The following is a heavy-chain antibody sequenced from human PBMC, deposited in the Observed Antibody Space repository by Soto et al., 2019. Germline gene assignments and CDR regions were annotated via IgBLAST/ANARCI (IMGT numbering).Heavy chain of an antibody. V-gene: IGHV1-69*01. Sequence: QVQLVQSGAEVKKPGSSVKVSCKASGGTFSSYAISWVRQAPGQGLEWMGGIIPIFGTANYAQKFQGRVTINADEPTGTAYMELSSLRSEDTAVYYCARDKIRGRSWQYYYYGMDVWGQGSKVTVSS. CDR1: GGTFSSYA. J-gene: IGHJ6*02. CDR3: ARDKIRGRSWQYYYYGMDV. CDR2: IIPIFGTA. D-gene: IGHD6-13*01.